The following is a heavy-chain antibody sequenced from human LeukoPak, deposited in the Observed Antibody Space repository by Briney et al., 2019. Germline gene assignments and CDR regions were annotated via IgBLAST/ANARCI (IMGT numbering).Heavy chain of an antibody. J-gene: IGHJ4*02. Sequence: PGKSLRLSCAASGFTFDDYAMHWVRQAPGKGLEWVSGISWNSGSIGYADSVKGRFTISRDNAKNSLYLQMNSLRAEDTALYYCAKAPEDYDSSGYYSGAFDYWGQGTLVTVSS. CDR2: ISWNSGSI. V-gene: IGHV3-9*01. CDR3: AKAPEDYDSSGYYSGAFDY. CDR1: GFTFDDYA. D-gene: IGHD3-22*01.